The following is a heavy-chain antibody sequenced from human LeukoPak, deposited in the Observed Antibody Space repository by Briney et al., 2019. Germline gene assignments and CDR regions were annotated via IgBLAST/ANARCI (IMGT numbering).Heavy chain of an antibody. J-gene: IGHJ4*02. CDR3: ARVIAAAGLSFDY. Sequence: PSETLSLTCTVSGGSISSSSYYWGWIRQPPGKGLEWIGSIYYSGSTNYNPSLKSRVTISVDTSKNQFSLKLSSVTAADTAVYYCARVIAAAGLSFDYWGQGTLVTVSS. D-gene: IGHD6-13*01. V-gene: IGHV4-39*07. CDR1: GGSISSSSYY. CDR2: IYYSGST.